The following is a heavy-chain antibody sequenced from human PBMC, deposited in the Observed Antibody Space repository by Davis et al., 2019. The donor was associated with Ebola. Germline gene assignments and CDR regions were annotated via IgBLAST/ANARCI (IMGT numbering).Heavy chain of an antibody. V-gene: IGHV3-23*01. CDR1: GLPFSAFT. CDR2: ISRSGDFI. Sequence: GESLKISCAVSGLPFSAFTMNWVRQAPGKGLEWVSSISRSGDFIFYADSVKGRFTISRDNSKNTLYLQMNSLRAEDTAVYYCAKDADFWSGYPFDYWGQGTLVTVSA. J-gene: IGHJ4*02. CDR3: AKDADFWSGYPFDY. D-gene: IGHD3-3*01.